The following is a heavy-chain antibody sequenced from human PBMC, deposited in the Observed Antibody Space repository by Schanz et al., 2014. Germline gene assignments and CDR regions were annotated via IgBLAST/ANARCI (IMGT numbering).Heavy chain of an antibody. Sequence: QVQLVQSGADVKKPGASVKVSCKASGNTLSAYYIHWIRQAPGQGLEWMGWIDPNSGGTNYAQKFQGRVTMTTDTSKSTVYMELRSLRADDTAVYYCARERDQWDGNCCDFWGQGTLVTVSS. J-gene: IGHJ4*02. D-gene: IGHD1-26*01. CDR3: ARERDQWDGNCCDF. CDR2: IDPNSGGT. CDR1: GNTLSAYY. V-gene: IGHV1-2*02.